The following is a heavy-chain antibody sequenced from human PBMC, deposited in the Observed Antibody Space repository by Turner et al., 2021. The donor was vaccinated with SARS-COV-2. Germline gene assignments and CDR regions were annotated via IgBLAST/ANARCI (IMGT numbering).Heavy chain of an antibody. Sequence: VQLVESGGGLVQPGGSLRLSCAASGFTFSSYGMHWVRQAPGKGLEWVAVIWYDGSNKYNADSVEGRFTISRDNSKNTLYLQMNSLRAEDTAVYYCATGSGSYYFSPTYYFDYWGQGTLVTVSS. CDR3: ATGSGSYYFSPTYYFDY. D-gene: IGHD1-26*01. V-gene: IGHV3-33*01. CDR1: GFTFSSYG. CDR2: IWYDGSNK. J-gene: IGHJ4*02.